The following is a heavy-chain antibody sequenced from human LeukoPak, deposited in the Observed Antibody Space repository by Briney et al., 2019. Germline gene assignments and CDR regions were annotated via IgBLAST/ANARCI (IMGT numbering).Heavy chain of an antibody. CDR2: INPSGGST. D-gene: IGHD3/OR15-3a*01. CDR3: ARWTTTYLDY. Sequence: ASVKVSCKASGYTFTNYCMHWVRQAPGQGLEWMGIINPSGGSTSYAQKFQGRVTMTRDTSTSTVYMELSSLRSEDTAVYYCARWTTTYLDYWGQGTLVTVSS. CDR1: GYTFTNYC. V-gene: IGHV1-46*01. J-gene: IGHJ4*02.